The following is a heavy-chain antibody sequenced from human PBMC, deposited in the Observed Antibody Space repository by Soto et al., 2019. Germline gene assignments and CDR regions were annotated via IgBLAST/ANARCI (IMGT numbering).Heavy chain of an antibody. CDR2: IWHDGGNK. CDR3: ARDGDVNTGFGKDY. J-gene: IGHJ4*02. V-gene: IGHV3-33*01. Sequence: GGSLRLSCAASGFTFSSYGMHWVRQAPGKGLEWVAFIWHDGGNKFYAESVKGRFTISRDNSKNTLYLQMTSLSAEDTAMYYCARDGDVNTGFGKDYWGQGTLVIVSS. D-gene: IGHD3-16*01. CDR1: GFTFSSYG.